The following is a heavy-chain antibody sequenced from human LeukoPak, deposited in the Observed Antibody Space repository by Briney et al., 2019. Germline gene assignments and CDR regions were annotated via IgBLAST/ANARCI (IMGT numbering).Heavy chain of an antibody. D-gene: IGHD2-2*01. J-gene: IGHJ6*03. V-gene: IGHV1-69*13. CDR2: IIPIFGTA. Sequence: SVKVSCKASGGTFSSYAISWVRQAPGQGLEWMGGIIPIFGTANYAQKFQGRVTITADESTSTAYMELSSLRSEDTAVYYCARAAHYCSSTSCYSNYYYMDVWGKGTTVTISS. CDR1: GGTFSSYA. CDR3: ARAAHYCSSTSCYSNYYYMDV.